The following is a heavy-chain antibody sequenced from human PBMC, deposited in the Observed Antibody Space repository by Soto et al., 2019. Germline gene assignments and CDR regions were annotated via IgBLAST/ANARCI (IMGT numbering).Heavy chain of an antibody. Sequence: SETLSLTCAVYGGSFSGYYWSWIRQPPGKGLEWIGEINHSGSTNYNPSLKSRVTISVDTSKNQFSLKLSSVTAADTAVYYCAREGEYSYGYGHVDYWGQGTLVTVSS. CDR1: GGSFSGYY. CDR2: INHSGST. D-gene: IGHD5-18*01. V-gene: IGHV4-34*01. CDR3: AREGEYSYGYGHVDY. J-gene: IGHJ4*02.